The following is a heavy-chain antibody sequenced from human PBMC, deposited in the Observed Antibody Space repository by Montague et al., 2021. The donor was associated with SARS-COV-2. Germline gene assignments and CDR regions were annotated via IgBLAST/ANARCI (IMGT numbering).Heavy chain of an antibody. CDR3: ARNSADYYGSGSYPTWENWFDP. V-gene: IGHV4-39*01. Sequence: SETLSLTCTASGGSISSSSYYWGWIRQPPGKCLEWIGSIYYSGSTYYNPSLKSRVTISVDTSKNQFSLKLSSVTAADTAVYYCARNSADYYGSGSYPTWENWFDPWGQGTLVTVSS. J-gene: IGHJ5*02. CDR2: IYYSGST. D-gene: IGHD3-10*01. CDR1: GGSISSSSYY.